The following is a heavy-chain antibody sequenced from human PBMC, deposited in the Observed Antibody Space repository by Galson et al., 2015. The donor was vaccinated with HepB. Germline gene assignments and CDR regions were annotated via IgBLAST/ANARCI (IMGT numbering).Heavy chain of an antibody. D-gene: IGHD5-12*01. V-gene: IGHV1-24*01. CDR3: IRLGDFSGYSSR. CDR1: GYTLTEFS. J-gene: IGHJ4*02. Sequence: SVKVSCKVSGYTLTEFSMHWVRQAPGGRLEWLGGFDPENSETIYAQKFRGRVTMTEDASTDMAYLHMKSLKTEDTAVYYCIRLGDFSGYSSRWGQGTLVTVSS. CDR2: FDPENSET.